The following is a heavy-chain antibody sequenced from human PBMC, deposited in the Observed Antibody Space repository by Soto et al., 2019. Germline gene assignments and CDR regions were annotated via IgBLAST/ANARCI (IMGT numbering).Heavy chain of an antibody. CDR2: ISGSGGST. Sequence: GGSLRLSCAASGFTFSSYAMSWVRQAPGKGLEWVSAISGSGGSTYYADSVKGRFTISRDNSRNTLYLQMNSLRAEDTAVYYCAKDLYREQWPFDYWGQGTLVTVSS. V-gene: IGHV3-23*01. CDR3: AKDLYREQWPFDY. D-gene: IGHD6-19*01. CDR1: GFTFSSYA. J-gene: IGHJ4*02.